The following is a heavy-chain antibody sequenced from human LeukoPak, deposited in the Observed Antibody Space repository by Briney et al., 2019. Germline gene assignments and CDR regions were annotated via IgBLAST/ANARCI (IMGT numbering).Heavy chain of an antibody. CDR1: GFSFSRYA. J-gene: IGHJ6*02. CDR2: ISSDGRDK. Sequence: PGGSLRPSCAASGFSFSRYAMHWVRQAPGKGLEWVAVISSDGRDKHHADSVKGRFTISRDNSKSTLYLQMNSLRADDTAVYYCASPYYDFWIGPYGMDVWGQGTTVTVSS. CDR3: ASPYYDFWIGPYGMDV. D-gene: IGHD3-3*01. V-gene: IGHV3-30*03.